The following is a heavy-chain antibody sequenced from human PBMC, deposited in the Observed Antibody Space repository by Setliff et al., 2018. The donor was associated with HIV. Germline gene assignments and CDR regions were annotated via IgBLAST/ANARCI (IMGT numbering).Heavy chain of an antibody. J-gene: IGHJ5*02. Sequence: ASVKVSCKASGYTFTGYYMHWVRQAPGQGLEWMGWINPNSGGTNYAQKFQGWVTMTRDTAISTAYMELSRLRSDDTAVYYCARDRGGIMTTVTTNWFDPWGQGTLVTVSS. D-gene: IGHD4-4*01. CDR2: INPNSGGT. V-gene: IGHV1-2*04. CDR3: ARDRGGIMTTVTTNWFDP. CDR1: GYTFTGYY.